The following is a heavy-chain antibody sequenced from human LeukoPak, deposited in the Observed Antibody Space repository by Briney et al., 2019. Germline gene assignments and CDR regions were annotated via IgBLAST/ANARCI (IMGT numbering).Heavy chain of an antibody. CDR2: ISYDGSNK. V-gene: IGHV3-30*18. CDR1: GFSFSSYG. Sequence: GGSLRLSCAASGFSFSSYGMHWVRQAPGKGLEWVAVISYDGSNKYYADPVKGRFTISRDNSKNTLYLQMNSLRVEDTAVYYCAKDVRALNNYGSGSSGFYWGQGTLVTVSS. J-gene: IGHJ4*02. CDR3: AKDVRALNNYGSGSSGFY. D-gene: IGHD3-10*01.